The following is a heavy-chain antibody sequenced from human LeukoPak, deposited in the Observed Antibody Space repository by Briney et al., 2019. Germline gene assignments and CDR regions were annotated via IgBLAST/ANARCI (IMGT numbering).Heavy chain of an antibody. Sequence: GASVKVSCKASGGTFSSYAISWVRQAPGQGLEWMGRIIPILGIANYAQKFQGRVTITADKSTSTAYMELSSLRSEDTAVYYCARRRDNWGFDYWGQGTLVTVSS. CDR3: ARRRDNWGFDY. J-gene: IGHJ4*02. D-gene: IGHD1-1*01. CDR2: IIPILGIA. V-gene: IGHV1-69*04. CDR1: GGTFSSYA.